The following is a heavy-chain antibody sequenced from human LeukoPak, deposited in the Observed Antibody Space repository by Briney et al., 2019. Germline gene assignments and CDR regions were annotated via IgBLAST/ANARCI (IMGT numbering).Heavy chain of an antibody. D-gene: IGHD3-10*01. CDR1: GGSISSYY. J-gene: IGHJ4*02. CDR2: IYYSGST. V-gene: IGHV4-59*08. Sequence: SETLSLTCTVSGGSISSYYWSWIRQPPVKELEWIGYIYYSGSTDYNPSLKSRVTISVDTSKNQFSLKLSSVTAADTAVYYCARGFPYYGSGSYYNRFDYWGQGTLVTVSS. CDR3: ARGFPYYGSGSYYNRFDY.